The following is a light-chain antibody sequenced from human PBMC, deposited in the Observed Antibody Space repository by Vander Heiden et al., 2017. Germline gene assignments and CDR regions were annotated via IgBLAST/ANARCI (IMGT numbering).Light chain of an antibody. CDR1: ALPKQY. Sequence: SYELTQPPSVSVSPGQTARITCSGDALPKQYAYWYQQKPGQAPVLVINKDSERPSGIPERFSGSSSGTTVTLTISGVQAEDEADYYCQSADSSGTHYVFGTGTKVTVL. J-gene: IGLJ1*01. V-gene: IGLV3-25*03. CDR3: QSADSSGTHYV. CDR2: KDS.